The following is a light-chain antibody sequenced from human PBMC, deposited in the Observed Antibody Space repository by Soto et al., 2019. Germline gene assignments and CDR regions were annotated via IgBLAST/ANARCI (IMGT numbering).Light chain of an antibody. CDR3: LLSYNDVRI. J-gene: IGLJ2*01. Sequence: QAVVTQEPSLTVSPGGTVTLTCGSITGAVTSGHYPYWFHQKPGQAPKTLIYDAFYKHSWTPARFSGTLLGGKAALTLSGAQPDDEADYYCLLSYNDVRIFGGGTKLTVL. CDR1: TGAVTSGHY. CDR2: DAF. V-gene: IGLV7-46*01.